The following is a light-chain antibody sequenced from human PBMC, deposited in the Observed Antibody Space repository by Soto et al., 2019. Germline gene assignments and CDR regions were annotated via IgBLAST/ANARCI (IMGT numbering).Light chain of an antibody. Sequence: EIVLTQSPGTLSLSPGERATLSCRASQSVSSSFLAWYQQKPDQAPRLLIYGASSRATGIPDRFSGSGSGTDFTLTISRLEPEDCAVYYCQQYSSSPLTFGGGTKVEIK. CDR1: QSVSSSF. CDR2: GAS. V-gene: IGKV3-20*01. CDR3: QQYSSSPLT. J-gene: IGKJ4*01.